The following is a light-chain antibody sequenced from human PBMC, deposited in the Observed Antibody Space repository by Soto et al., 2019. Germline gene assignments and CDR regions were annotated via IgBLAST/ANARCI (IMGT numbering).Light chain of an antibody. CDR2: EVR. CDR3: QSYDSSLSAYV. J-gene: IGLJ1*01. CDR1: SSDVGGYNY. Sequence: QSALTQPASVSGSPGQSITISCTGTSSDVGGYNYVSWYQQHPGKAPKLMIYEVRNRPSGVSNRFSGSKSGTSASLAITGLQAEDEADYYCQSYDSSLSAYVFGTGTKVTVL. V-gene: IGLV2-14*01.